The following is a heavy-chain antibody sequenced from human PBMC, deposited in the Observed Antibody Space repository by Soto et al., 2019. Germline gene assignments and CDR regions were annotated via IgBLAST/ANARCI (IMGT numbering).Heavy chain of an antibody. CDR2: INPSGGST. V-gene: IGHV1-46*01. CDR1: GHTFTSYY. J-gene: IGHJ6*02. CDR3: ARGLLSPYYYYGMDV. Sequence: ASVKVSCKASGHTFTSYYMHWVRQAPGQGLEWMGIINPSGGSTSYAQKFQGRVTMTRDTSTSTVYMELSSLRSEDTAVYYCARGLLSPYYYYGMDVWGQGTTVTVSS. D-gene: IGHD3-3*01.